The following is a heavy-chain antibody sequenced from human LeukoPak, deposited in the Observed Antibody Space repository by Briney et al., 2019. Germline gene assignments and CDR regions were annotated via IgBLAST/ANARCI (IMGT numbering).Heavy chain of an antibody. J-gene: IGHJ6*04. Sequence: GGSLRLSCAASGFTFSSYAMHWVRQAPGKGLEYVSAISSNGGSTYYASSVKGRFTISRDNSKNTLYLQMGSLRAEDMAVYYCARDLTVKYYDFWSGSPPGMDVWGKGTTVTVSS. D-gene: IGHD3-3*01. V-gene: IGHV3-64*01. CDR1: GFTFSSYA. CDR3: ARDLTVKYYDFWSGSPPGMDV. CDR2: ISSNGGST.